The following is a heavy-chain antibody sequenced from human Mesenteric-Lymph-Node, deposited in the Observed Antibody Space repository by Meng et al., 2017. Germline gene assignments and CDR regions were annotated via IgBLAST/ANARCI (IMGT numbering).Heavy chain of an antibody. J-gene: IGHJ4*02. CDR1: EFTFSTYW. CDR3: ARGLGTYYYGSGTYYFDK. V-gene: IGHV3-74*01. D-gene: IGHD3-10*01. Sequence: GESLKISCVASEFTFSTYWMHWVRQGPGKGLVWVSRISPDGSDTSYADSVKGRFTISRDNDKNSLYLQMNSLRAEDTAVYYCARGLGTYYYGSGTYYFDKWGQGTLVTVSS. CDR2: ISPDGSDT.